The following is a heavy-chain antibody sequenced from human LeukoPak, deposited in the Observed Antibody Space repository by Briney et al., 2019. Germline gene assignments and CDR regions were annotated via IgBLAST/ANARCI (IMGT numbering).Heavy chain of an antibody. CDR3: ARDRGAVTDVFDY. D-gene: IGHD6-19*01. V-gene: IGHV3-11*04. Sequence: GGSLRLSCVATGFTFSDYYMSWIRQAPGKGLEWVSYIRSSGTTIHYADSVKGRFTISRDNAKNSLYLQMNSLRAEDTAVYYCARDRGAVTDVFDYWGQGTLVTVSS. CDR1: GFTFSDYY. CDR2: IRSSGTTI. J-gene: IGHJ4*02.